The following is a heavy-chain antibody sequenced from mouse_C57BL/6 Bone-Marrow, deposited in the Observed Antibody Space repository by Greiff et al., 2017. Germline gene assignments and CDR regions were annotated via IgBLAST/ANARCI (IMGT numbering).Heavy chain of an antibody. J-gene: IGHJ4*01. CDR2: IYPGSGST. CDR3: ASPRDYSDAMDY. Sequence: QVQLQQSGAELVKPGASVKLSCKASGYTFTSYWITWVKQRPGQGLEWIGEIYPGSGSTNYNEKFKSKATLTADTSSSTAYMQLSSLTSADSAVYYCASPRDYSDAMDYWGQGTSVTVSS. V-gene: IGHV1-55*01. D-gene: IGHD1-1*01. CDR1: GYTFTSYW.